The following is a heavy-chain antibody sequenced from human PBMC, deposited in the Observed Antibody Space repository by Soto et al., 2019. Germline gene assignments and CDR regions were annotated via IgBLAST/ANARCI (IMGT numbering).Heavy chain of an antibody. CDR1: GGSISSSSYY. CDR2: LYYSGST. CDR3: ARQSPALANDAFDI. Sequence: QLQLQESGPGLVKPSETLSLTCTVSGGSISSSSYYWGWIRQPPGKGLEWIGSLYYSGSTYYNPSLKSRVTISVDTSKNQFSLKLSSVTAADTAVYYCARQSPALANDAFDIWGQGTMVTVSS. J-gene: IGHJ3*02. V-gene: IGHV4-39*01.